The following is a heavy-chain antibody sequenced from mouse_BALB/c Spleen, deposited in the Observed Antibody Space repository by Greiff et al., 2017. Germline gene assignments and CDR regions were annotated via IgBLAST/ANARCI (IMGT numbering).Heavy chain of an antibody. CDR3: ARSGYYGTDFDV. CDR1: GFTFSSFG. D-gene: IGHD1-1*01. V-gene: IGHV5-17*02. Sequence: EVKLVESGGGLVQPGGSRKLSCAASGFTFSSFGMHWVRQAPEKGLEWVAYISSGSSTIYYADTVKGRFTISRDNPKNTLFLQMTSLRSEDTAMYYCARSGYYGTDFDVWGAGTTVTVSS. J-gene: IGHJ1*01. CDR2: ISSGSSTI.